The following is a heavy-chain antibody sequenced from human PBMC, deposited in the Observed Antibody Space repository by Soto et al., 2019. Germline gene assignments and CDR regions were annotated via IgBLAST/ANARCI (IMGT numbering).Heavy chain of an antibody. J-gene: IGHJ4*02. D-gene: IGHD2-8*01. CDR3: TTGRDDLIY. V-gene: IGHV3-15*07. CDR1: GFTFDKVW. CDR2: IKSKTDGGTT. Sequence: EVQLVESGGGLVKPGGSLRLSCAVSGFTFDKVWMNWVRQAPGKGLEWVGRIKSKTDGGTTDYAAPVKGRFTISRDDSKNMLYLQMNSLKTVDTGMYFCTTGRDDLIYWGQGSLVTVSS.